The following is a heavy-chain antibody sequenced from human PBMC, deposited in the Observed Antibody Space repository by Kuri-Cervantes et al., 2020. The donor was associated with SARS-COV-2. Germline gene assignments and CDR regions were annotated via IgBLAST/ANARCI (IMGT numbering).Heavy chain of an antibody. CDR1: GGSISSSSYY. J-gene: IGHJ6*03. CDR3: ARDGKDFWTYYHMDV. Sequence: SETLSLTCTVSGGSISSSSYYWGWIRQPPGKGLEWIGSIYYSGSTYYNPSLKSRVTISVDTSKNQFSLKMNSLTVADTAVYYCARDGKDFWTYYHMDVWGKGTTVTVSS. CDR2: IYYSGST. V-gene: IGHV4-39*02. D-gene: IGHD3/OR15-3a*01.